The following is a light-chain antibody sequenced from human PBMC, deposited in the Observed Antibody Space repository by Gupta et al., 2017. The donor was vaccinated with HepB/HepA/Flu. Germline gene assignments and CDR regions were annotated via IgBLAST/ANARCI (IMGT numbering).Light chain of an antibody. Sequence: EIVMTQSPATLSVSPGERATLSCRASQSVKTNLAWYQQKPGQAPRLLIYATSTRATGIPARFNGSGSGTEFTLTISSLQSEDFAVYYCQQYNNWTWKFGQGTKVEIK. V-gene: IGKV3-15*01. CDR1: QSVKTN. CDR2: ATS. CDR3: QQYNNWTWK. J-gene: IGKJ1*01.